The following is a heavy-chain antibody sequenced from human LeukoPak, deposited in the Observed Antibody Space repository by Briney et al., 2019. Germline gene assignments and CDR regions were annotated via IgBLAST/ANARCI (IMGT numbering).Heavy chain of an antibody. J-gene: IGHJ6*03. Sequence: SDTLSLTCTVSGGSISTDNCYWGWIRQPPGKGLEWIGEINHSGSTNYNPSLKSRVTISVDTSKNQFSLKLSSVTAADTAVYYCARRDIMKEHIVDQPSYMDVWGKGTTVTVSS. CDR3: ARRDIMKEHIVDQPSYMDV. CDR2: INHSGST. CDR1: GGSISTDNCY. D-gene: IGHD2-21*01. V-gene: IGHV4-39*07.